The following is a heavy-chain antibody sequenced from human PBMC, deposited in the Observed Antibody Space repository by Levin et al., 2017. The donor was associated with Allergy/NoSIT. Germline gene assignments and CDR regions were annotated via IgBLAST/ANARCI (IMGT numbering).Heavy chain of an antibody. CDR2: IWYDGSNK. CDR1: GFTLSNYG. CDR3: AREERDYGLDH. J-gene: IGHJ4*02. D-gene: IGHD4-17*01. V-gene: IGHV3-33*01. Sequence: QSGGSLRLSCAASGFTLSNYGMHWVRQAPGKGLEWVAVIWYDGSNKYYADSVKGRFTISRDNSKNTLYLQMNSLRVEDTAVYYCAREERDYGLDHWGQGSLVTVSS.